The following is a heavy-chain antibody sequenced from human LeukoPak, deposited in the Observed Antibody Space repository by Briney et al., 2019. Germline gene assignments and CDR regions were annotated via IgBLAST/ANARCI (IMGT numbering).Heavy chain of an antibody. CDR1: GYTFTGYY. CDR3: ARDVYDFWSGYSEYYFDY. V-gene: IGHV1-2*06. J-gene: IGHJ4*02. CDR2: INPNSGGT. D-gene: IGHD3-3*01. Sequence: ASVKVSCKASGYTFTGYYTHWVRQAPGQGLEWMGRINPNSGGTNYAQKFQGRVTMTRDTSISTAYVELSRLRSDDTAVYYCARDVYDFWSGYSEYYFDYWGQGTLVTVSS.